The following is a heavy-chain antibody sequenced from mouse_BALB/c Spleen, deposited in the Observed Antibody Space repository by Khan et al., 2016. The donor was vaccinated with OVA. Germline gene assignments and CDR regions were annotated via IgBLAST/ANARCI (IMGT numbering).Heavy chain of an antibody. D-gene: IGHD2-2*01. CDR3: AGAYGYGWYFDV. V-gene: IGHV9-4*02. Sequence: QIQLVQSGPELKKPGETVRISCKASGYTFTTAGMQWVQKMPGKGLKWIGWINTHSGVPKYAEDFKGRFAFSLETSARTAYVQITNLKNEDTATYFCAGAYGYGWYFDVWGAGTAVTVSS. CDR2: INTHSGVP. CDR1: GYTFTTAG. J-gene: IGHJ1*01.